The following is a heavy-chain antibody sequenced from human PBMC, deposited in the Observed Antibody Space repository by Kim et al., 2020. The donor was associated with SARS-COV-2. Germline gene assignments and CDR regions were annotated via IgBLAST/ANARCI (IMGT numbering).Heavy chain of an antibody. CDR1: GFTFSSYA. Sequence: GGSLRLSCAASGFTFSSYAMHWVRQAPGKGLEWVAVISYDGSNKYYADSVKGRFTISRDNSKNTLYLQMNSLRAEDTAVYYCARDRGIAAAGTKFDYWG. D-gene: IGHD6-13*01. V-gene: IGHV3-30*04. CDR2: ISYDGSNK. J-gene: IGHJ4*01. CDR3: ARDRGIAAAGTKFDY.